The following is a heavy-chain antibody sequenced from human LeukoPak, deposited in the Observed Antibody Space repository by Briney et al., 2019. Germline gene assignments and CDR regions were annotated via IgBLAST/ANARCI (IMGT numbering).Heavy chain of an antibody. J-gene: IGHJ4*02. Sequence: ASVKVSCKASGYTFTSFGITWVRQAPGQGLEWMGWISAYNGNTNYAQKLQGRVTMTTDTSTSTAYMELRSLRSDDTAVYYCARWYKDGWEFDYWGQGTLVTVSS. CDR1: GYTFTSFG. CDR2: ISAYNGNT. CDR3: ARWYKDGWEFDY. V-gene: IGHV1-18*01. D-gene: IGHD1-14*01.